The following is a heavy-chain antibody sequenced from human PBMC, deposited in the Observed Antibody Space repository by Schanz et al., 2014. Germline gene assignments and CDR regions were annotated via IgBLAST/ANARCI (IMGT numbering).Heavy chain of an antibody. J-gene: IGHJ3*01. CDR1: GFSFSDYG. D-gene: IGHD3-9*01. Sequence: EVQLLESGGGLVQPGGSLRLSCAGSGFSFSDYGMHWVRQAPGRGLEWVSCIRGSGGSTLYADSVQGRFTISRDDSKNMLYLQLNSLRAEDTAVYYCARDDKRYFDWLSTFDLWGQGTMVAVSS. CDR3: ARDDKRYFDWLSTFDL. V-gene: IGHV3-23*01. CDR2: IRGSGGST.